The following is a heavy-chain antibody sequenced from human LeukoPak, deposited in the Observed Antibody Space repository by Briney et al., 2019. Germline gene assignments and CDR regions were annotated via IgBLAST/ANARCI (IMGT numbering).Heavy chain of an antibody. CDR1: GDSISSGDYY. CDR2: IYYSGTT. J-gene: IGHJ5*02. V-gene: IGHV4-30-4*01. CDR3: ARRKSGWFDP. Sequence: SETLSLTCTISGDSISSGDYYWTWFRQLPGKGLEWIGYIYYSGTTYYNPSLKSRVTISVETSKNQFSLKVSSVTAADTAVYYCARRKSGWFDPWGQGTLVTVSS.